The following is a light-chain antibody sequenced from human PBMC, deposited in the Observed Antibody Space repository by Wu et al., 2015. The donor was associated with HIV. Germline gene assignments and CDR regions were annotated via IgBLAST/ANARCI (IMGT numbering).Light chain of an antibody. J-gene: IGKJ4*01. CDR2: GAS. CDR3: QQYNNWLT. CDR1: QSIGSN. Sequence: EIVMTQSPATLSVSPGERATLSCRASQSIGSNLAWYQQKPGQAPRLLIYGASTRATDIPARFSGSGSGTEFTLTISSMQSEDFAVYYCQQYNNWLTFGGGTKVEIK. V-gene: IGKV3-15*01.